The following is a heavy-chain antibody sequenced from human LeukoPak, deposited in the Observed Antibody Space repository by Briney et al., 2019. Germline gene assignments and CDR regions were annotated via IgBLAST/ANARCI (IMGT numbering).Heavy chain of an antibody. CDR2: ISNDGSIT. V-gene: IGHV3-74*01. CDR1: GFTFSSYW. J-gene: IGHJ4*02. Sequence: GGSLRLSCAASGFTFSSYWMHWVRQAPGKGLVWVSRISNDGSITDYADSVKGRFTISRDNAKNTLYLQMNSLRAEDTAVFYCARVVGYSSGWYYFDYWGQGTLVTVSS. D-gene: IGHD6-19*01. CDR3: ARVVGYSSGWYYFDY.